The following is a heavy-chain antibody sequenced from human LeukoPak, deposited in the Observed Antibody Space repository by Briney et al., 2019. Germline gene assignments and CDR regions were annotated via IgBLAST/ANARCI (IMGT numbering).Heavy chain of an antibody. J-gene: IGHJ6*03. D-gene: IGHD1-26*01. Sequence: PGGSLRLSCAASGFTFSSYSMNWVRQAPGKGLEWVSSISSSSSYIYYADSVKGRFTISRDNAKNSLYLQMNSLRAEDTAVYYCARDRGQAGATGMDVWGKGTTVTVSS. CDR3: ARDRGQAGATGMDV. V-gene: IGHV3-21*01. CDR1: GFTFSSYS. CDR2: ISSSSSYI.